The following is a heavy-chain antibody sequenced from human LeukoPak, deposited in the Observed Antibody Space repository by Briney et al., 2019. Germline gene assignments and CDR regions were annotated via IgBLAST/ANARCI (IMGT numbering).Heavy chain of an antibody. CDR3: AKGHTDYGTGFDL. D-gene: IGHD4/OR15-4a*01. Sequence: GGSLRLSCAASGFTFSTYGMSWVRQAPGKGLERVSIVSGGGVNTYYVDSVKGRFTISRDNSRNTLYLQMNSLRVEDTAVYYCAKGHTDYGTGFDLWGQGTLVIVSS. V-gene: IGHV3-23*01. CDR2: VSGGGVNT. J-gene: IGHJ4*02. CDR1: GFTFSTYG.